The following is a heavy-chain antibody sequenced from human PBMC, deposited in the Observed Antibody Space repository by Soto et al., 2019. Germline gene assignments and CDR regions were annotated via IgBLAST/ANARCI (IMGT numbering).Heavy chain of an antibody. CDR3: ARAVGYCSGGAGYSVPYYFDY. CDR2: IYYTGST. J-gene: IGHJ4*02. V-gene: IGHV4-31*03. Sequence: QVQLHESGPGLVKPSQTLSLTCTVSGGSLSSGPYYWSWVRQHPGKGLEWIGYIYYTGSTYYNPSLKSRVTISLVTSKNQFSLKLSSVTAAVTALYSCARAVGYCSGGAGYSVPYYFDYWGQGTLVTVSS. CDR1: GGSLSSGPYY. D-gene: IGHD2-15*01.